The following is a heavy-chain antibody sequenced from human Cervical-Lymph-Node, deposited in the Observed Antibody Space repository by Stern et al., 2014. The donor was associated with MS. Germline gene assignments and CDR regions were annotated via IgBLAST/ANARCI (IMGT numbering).Heavy chain of an antibody. D-gene: IGHD1-1*01. CDR2: FIPLFGTT. Sequence: MQLVESGAEVKKPGSSVKVSCTASGDTFINFGISWVRQAPGQGLEWMGGFIPLFGTTEYVEKFQGRLTINADESATTVYMELSSLRSEDTAVYYCARDNDDNGMDVWGQGTTVTVSS. CDR1: GDTFINFG. V-gene: IGHV1-69*01. CDR3: ARDNDDNGMDV. J-gene: IGHJ6*02.